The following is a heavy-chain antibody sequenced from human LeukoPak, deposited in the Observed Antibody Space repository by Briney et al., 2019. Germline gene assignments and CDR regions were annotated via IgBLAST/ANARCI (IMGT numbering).Heavy chain of an antibody. CDR1: GGSISSGDYY. V-gene: IGHV4-30-4*08. D-gene: IGHD6-25*01. CDR3: ARGRAGERAFDI. CDR2: IYYSGST. J-gene: IGHJ3*02. Sequence: APETLSLTCTVSGGSISSGDYYWSWIRQPPGKGLEWIGYIYYSGSTYYNPSLKSRVTISVDTSKNQFSLKLSSVTAADTAVYYCARGRAGERAFDIWGQGTMVTVSS.